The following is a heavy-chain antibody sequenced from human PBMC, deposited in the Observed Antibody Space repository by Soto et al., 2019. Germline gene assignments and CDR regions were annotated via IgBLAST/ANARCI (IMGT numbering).Heavy chain of an antibody. D-gene: IGHD3-10*01. CDR1: GYSFTSYW. CDR3: ARNGLRSYGMDV. J-gene: IGHJ6*02. V-gene: IGHV5-51*01. CDR2: IYPGDSDT. Sequence: GESLKISCKGSGYSFTSYWIGWVRQMPGKGLEWKGIIYPGDSDTRYSPSFQGQVTISADKSIRTDDLQWSSLKGSDTARYYWARNGLRSYGMDVWGPGTTVTVSS.